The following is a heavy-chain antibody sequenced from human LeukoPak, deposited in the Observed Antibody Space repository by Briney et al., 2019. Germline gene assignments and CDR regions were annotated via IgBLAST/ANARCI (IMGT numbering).Heavy chain of an antibody. CDR1: GFTFSSYT. D-gene: IGHD4-17*01. V-gene: IGHV3-21*01. Sequence: GGSLRLSCAASGFTFSSYTMHWVRQAPGKGLEWVSCISTSSSYIYYADSVKGRFTISRDNAKNSLYLQMNSLRAEDTAVYYCARGGSTTTMITDFDYWGQGTLVTVSS. J-gene: IGHJ4*02. CDR3: ARGGSTTTMITDFDY. CDR2: ISTSSSYI.